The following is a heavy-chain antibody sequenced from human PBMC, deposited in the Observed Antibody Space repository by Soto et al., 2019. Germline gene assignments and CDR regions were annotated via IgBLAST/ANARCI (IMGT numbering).Heavy chain of an antibody. CDR2: IIPIFGTA. Sequence: SVKVSCKASGGTFSSYAISWVRQAPGQGLEWMGGIIPIFGTANYAQKFQGRVTITADESTSTAYMELSSLRSEDTAVYYCARSSTSCLNYYYGMDVWGQGTTVTVSS. D-gene: IGHD2-2*01. V-gene: IGHV1-69*13. J-gene: IGHJ6*02. CDR3: ARSSTSCLNYYYGMDV. CDR1: GGTFSSYA.